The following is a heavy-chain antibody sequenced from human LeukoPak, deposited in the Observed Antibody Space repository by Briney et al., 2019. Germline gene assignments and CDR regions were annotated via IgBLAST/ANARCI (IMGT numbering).Heavy chain of an antibody. CDR3: ARFQYSERHFDY. Sequence: GGSLRLSCAASGFTFGNYAMHWVRQAPGKGLEYVSAIYNTGDSTYYADSVKGRFIISRDNSKNTLYLQMGSLRAEDMAVYYCARFQYSERHFDYWGQGTLVTVSS. CDR1: GFTFGNYA. J-gene: IGHJ4*02. CDR2: IYNTGDST. V-gene: IGHV3-64*02. D-gene: IGHD1-1*01.